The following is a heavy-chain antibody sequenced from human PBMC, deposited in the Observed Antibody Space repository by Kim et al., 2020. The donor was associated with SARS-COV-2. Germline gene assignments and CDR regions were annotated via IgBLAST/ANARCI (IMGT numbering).Heavy chain of an antibody. CDR3: ARDRTGGDYQPYYYYYGMDV. CDR1: GYTFTSYG. D-gene: IGHD4-17*01. J-gene: IGHJ6*02. V-gene: IGHV1-18*01. Sequence: ASVKVSCKASGYTFTSYGISWVRQAPGQGLEWMGWISAYNGNTNYAQKLQGRVTMTTDTSTSTAYMELRSLRSDDTAVYYCARDRTGGDYQPYYYYYGMDVWGQGTTVTVSS. CDR2: ISAYNGNT.